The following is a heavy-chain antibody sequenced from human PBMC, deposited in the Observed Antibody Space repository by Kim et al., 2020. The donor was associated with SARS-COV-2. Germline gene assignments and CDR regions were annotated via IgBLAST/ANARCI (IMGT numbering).Heavy chain of an antibody. CDR1: GGTFSSYA. J-gene: IGHJ2*01. CDR2: IIPIFGTA. Sequence: SVKVSCKASGGTFSSYAISWVRQAPGQGLEWMGGIIPIFGTANYAQKFQGRVTITADESTSTAYMELSSLRSEDTAVYYCARGGPPSEYFDLWGRGTLATVSS. V-gene: IGHV1-69*13. D-gene: IGHD5-12*01. CDR3: ARGGPPSEYFDL.